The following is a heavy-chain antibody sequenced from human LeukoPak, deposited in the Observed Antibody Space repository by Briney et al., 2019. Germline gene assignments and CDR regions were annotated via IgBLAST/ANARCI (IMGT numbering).Heavy chain of an antibody. J-gene: IGHJ6*02. D-gene: IGHD3-10*01. CDR1: GLNYNSHA. Sequence: GSSLSLLCSASGLNYNSHAMHWVRQAPGKGLEWVAVISYDGSNKYYADSVKGRFTISRDNSKNTLYLQMNSLRAEDTAVYYCAKDRWFGELSYYYYGMDVWGQGTTVTVSS. CDR2: ISYDGSNK. V-gene: IGHV3-30-3*01. CDR3: AKDRWFGELSYYYYGMDV.